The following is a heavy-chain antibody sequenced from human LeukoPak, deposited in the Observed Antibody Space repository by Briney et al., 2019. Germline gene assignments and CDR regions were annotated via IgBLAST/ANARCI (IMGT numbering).Heavy chain of an antibody. Sequence: ASVKVSCKASGGTFSSYAISWVRQAPGKGLEWMGGFDPEDGETIYAQKFQGRVTMTEDTSTDTAYMELSSLRSEDTAVYYCATAYGEDKYYFDYWGQGTLVTVSS. V-gene: IGHV1-24*01. CDR2: FDPEDGET. CDR3: ATAYGEDKYYFDY. J-gene: IGHJ4*02. D-gene: IGHD2-15*01. CDR1: GGTFSSYA.